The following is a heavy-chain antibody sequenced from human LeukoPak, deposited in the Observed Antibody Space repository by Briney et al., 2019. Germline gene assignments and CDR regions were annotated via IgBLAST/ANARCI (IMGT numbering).Heavy chain of an antibody. D-gene: IGHD3-3*01. CDR2: IYYSGST. J-gene: IGHJ5*02. Sequence: SETLSLTCTVSGGSISSSSYYWGWIRQPPGKGLEWIGSIYYSGSTYYNPSLKSRVTISVDTSKNQFSLKLSSVTAADTAVYYCARQDLYYDFWSGQPNWFDPWGQGTLVTVSS. CDR3: ARQDLYYDFWSGQPNWFDP. CDR1: GGSISSSSYY. V-gene: IGHV4-39*01.